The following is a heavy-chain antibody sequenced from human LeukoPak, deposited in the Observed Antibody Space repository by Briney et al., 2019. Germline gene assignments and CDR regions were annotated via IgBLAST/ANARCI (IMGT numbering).Heavy chain of an antibody. Sequence: ASVKVSCKASGYTFTSYGISWVRQAPGQGLEWMGWISAYNGNTNYAQKLQGRVTMTTGTSTSTAYMELRSLRSDDTAVYYCARGEVGYYYDSSGYHLDYWGQGTLVTVSS. D-gene: IGHD3-22*01. CDR1: GYTFTSYG. J-gene: IGHJ4*02. CDR2: ISAYNGNT. CDR3: ARGEVGYYYDSSGYHLDY. V-gene: IGHV1-18*01.